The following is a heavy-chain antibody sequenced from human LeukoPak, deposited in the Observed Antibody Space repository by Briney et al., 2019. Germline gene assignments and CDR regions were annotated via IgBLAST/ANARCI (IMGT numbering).Heavy chain of an antibody. V-gene: IGHV1-2*02. CDR1: GYTFTGYY. CDR2: INPDSGGT. J-gene: IGHJ5*02. D-gene: IGHD5-18*01. CDR3: TRGQYNYGRDWFDP. Sequence: ASVKVSCTASGYTFTGYYMHWVRQAPGQGFEWMGWINPDSGGTNYAQKFQGRVTMTRDTSISTAYMELSRLRSDDTAVYYCTRGQYNYGRDWFDPWGQGTLVTVSS.